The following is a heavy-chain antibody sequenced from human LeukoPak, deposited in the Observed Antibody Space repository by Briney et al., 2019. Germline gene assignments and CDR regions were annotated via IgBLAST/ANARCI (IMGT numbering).Heavy chain of an antibody. V-gene: IGHV3-23*01. Sequence: GGSLRLSCEASGFTFSSNAMSWVRQAPGKGLEWVSGIGSDVRTHYADSVKGRFTISRDNSKNTMYLQMNSLRVEDTATYYCARIQLYHGDFDSWGQGTLVTVSS. CDR1: GFTFSSNA. CDR2: IGSDVRT. CDR3: ARIQLYHGDFDS. D-gene: IGHD1-1*01. J-gene: IGHJ4*02.